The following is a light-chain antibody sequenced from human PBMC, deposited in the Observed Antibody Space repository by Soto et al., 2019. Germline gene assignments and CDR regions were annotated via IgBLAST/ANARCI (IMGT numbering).Light chain of an antibody. CDR3: GTWDLSLNAGV. CDR2: DDH. CDR1: TSNIGKNA. J-gene: IGLJ2*01. Sequence: QAVVTQPPSVSAAPGQKVTISCSGSTSNIGKNAVAWYQHFPGRAPKLLIHDDHERPSDIPDRFSASRSGTSATLAIAGLQTGDEADYYCGTWDLSLNAGVFGGGTKLTVL. V-gene: IGLV1-51*01.